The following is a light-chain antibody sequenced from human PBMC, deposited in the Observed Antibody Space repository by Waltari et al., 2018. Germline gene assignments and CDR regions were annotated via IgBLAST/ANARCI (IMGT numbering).Light chain of an antibody. CDR1: GSDVGYYNY. CDR3: SSHVV. V-gene: IGLV2-8*01. CDR2: EVT. Sequence: QSALTQPPSASGSPGQTVTISCTATGSDVGYYNYVAWYHQHPGKAPKLMIYEVTKRPSGVPDRFSGSKSGNTASLTVSGLQAEDEADYYCSSHVVFGGGTKLTVL. J-gene: IGLJ3*02.